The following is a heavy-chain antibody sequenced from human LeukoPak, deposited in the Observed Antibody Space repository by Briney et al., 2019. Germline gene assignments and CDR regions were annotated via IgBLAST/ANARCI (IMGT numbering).Heavy chain of an antibody. CDR1: GYTFTSYD. Sequence: ASVKVSCKASGYTFTSYDINWVRQATGQGLEWMGWMNPNSGNTGYAQKFQGRDTITRNTSISTAYMELSSLRSEDTAVYYCARDAYCSSTSCYTLWGQGTLVTVSS. CDR3: ARDAYCSSTSCYTL. V-gene: IGHV1-8*03. CDR2: MNPNSGNT. J-gene: IGHJ4*02. D-gene: IGHD2-2*02.